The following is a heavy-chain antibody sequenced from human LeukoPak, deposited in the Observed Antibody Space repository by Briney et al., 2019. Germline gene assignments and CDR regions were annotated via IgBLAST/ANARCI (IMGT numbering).Heavy chain of an antibody. Sequence: GGSLRLSCGAFGFTFSSFSMNWVRQAPGKGLEWVSSITPTSSYIYYADSVRGRFTISRDNAKNSLFLQMDSLSAEDTAAYYCVRLRRSSATGGYYYYYDYWGQGILVTVSS. CDR2: ITPTSSYI. V-gene: IGHV3-21*01. D-gene: IGHD3-22*01. J-gene: IGHJ4*02. CDR1: GFTFSSFS. CDR3: VRLRRSSATGGYYYYYDY.